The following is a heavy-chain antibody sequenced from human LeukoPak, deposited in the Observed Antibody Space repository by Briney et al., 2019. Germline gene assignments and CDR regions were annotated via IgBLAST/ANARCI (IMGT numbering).Heavy chain of an antibody. V-gene: IGHV3-21*06. CDR2: ISSRSRDV. CDR3: ARGLPTGIDYFDY. J-gene: IGHJ4*02. CDR1: GFIFSSYN. Sequence: GGSLRLSCAASGFIFSSYNMNWVRQAPGKGLGWVSSISSRSRDVYYADSVKGRFTISRDNTKSSLFLQMDSLRAEDTAVYYCARGLPTGIDYFDYWGQGTLVTVSS. D-gene: IGHD2-21*01.